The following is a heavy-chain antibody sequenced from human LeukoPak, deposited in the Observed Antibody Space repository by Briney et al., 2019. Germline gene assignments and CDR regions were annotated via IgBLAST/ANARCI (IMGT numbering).Heavy chain of an antibody. D-gene: IGHD1-26*01. CDR1: GGTFSSYA. CDR3: ARERIWDKGSYGY. Sequence: SVKVSCKASGGTFSSYAISWVRQAPGQGLEWMGGIIPIFGTANYAQKFQGRVTITADKSTSTAYMELSSLRSEDTAVYYCARERIWDKGSYGYWGQGTLVTVSS. CDR2: IIPIFGTA. V-gene: IGHV1-69*06. J-gene: IGHJ4*02.